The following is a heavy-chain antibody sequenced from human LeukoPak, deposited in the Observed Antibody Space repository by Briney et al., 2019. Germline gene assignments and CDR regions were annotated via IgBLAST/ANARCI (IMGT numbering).Heavy chain of an antibody. V-gene: IGHV3-23*01. J-gene: IGHJ6*04. CDR3: ARDGTPIHGSGWVYMDV. CDR2: ISPSGDIT. D-gene: IGHD6-25*01. Sequence: GGTLRLSCAASGFTFRTHGMAWVRQAPGKGLERVSGISPSGDITYYADSVMGRFTISRDNPKSTVYLQMNSLRAEDTAVYYCARDGTPIHGSGWVYMDVGGKGTTVTISS. CDR1: GFTFRTHG.